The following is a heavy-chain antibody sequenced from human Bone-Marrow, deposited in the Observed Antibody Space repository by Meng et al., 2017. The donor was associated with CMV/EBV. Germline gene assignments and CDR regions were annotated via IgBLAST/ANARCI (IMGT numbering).Heavy chain of an antibody. CDR2: IKQDGSEK. D-gene: IGHD3-3*01. CDR3: AGALNWSGYYVYYYYGMDV. V-gene: IGHV3-7*04. CDR1: GFTFSSYA. J-gene: IGHJ6*02. Sequence: ETLSLTCAASGFTFSSYAMSWVRQAPGKGLEWVANIKQDGSEKYYVDSVKGRFTISRDNSKNTLYLQMYSLRAEDTAVYYCAGALNWSGYYVYYYYGMDVWGQGTTVTVSS.